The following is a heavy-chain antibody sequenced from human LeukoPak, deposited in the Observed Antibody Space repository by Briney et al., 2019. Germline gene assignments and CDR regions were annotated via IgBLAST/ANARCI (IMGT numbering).Heavy chain of an antibody. CDR3: ARERGVYCGGDCSQYYFDY. CDR1: GFTFSDYY. CDR2: ISSSSSYI. V-gene: IGHV3-11*05. J-gene: IGHJ4*02. Sequence: GGSLRLSCAASGFTFSDYYMSWIRQAPGQGLEWVAYISSSSSYINYADSVKGRFTISRDNAKNSLYLQMNSLRAEDTAVYYCARERGVYCGGDCSQYYFDYWGQGTLVTVSS. D-gene: IGHD2-21*02.